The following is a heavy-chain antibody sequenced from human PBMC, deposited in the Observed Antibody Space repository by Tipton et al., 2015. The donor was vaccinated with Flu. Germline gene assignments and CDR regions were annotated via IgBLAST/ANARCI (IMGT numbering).Heavy chain of an antibody. CDR2: ISSSGSTI. D-gene: IGHD3-10*01. Sequence: SLRLSCAASGFTFSSYEMNWVRQAPGKGLEWVSYISSSGSTIYYADSVKGRFTISRDNAKNSLYLQMNSLRAEDTAVYYCAREKNVLPWFGENAFDIWGQGTMVTVSS. CDR1: GFTFSSYE. CDR3: AREKNVLPWFGENAFDI. J-gene: IGHJ3*02. V-gene: IGHV3-48*03.